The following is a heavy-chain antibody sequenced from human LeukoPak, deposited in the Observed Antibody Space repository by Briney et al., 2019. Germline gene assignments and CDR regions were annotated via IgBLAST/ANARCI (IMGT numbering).Heavy chain of an antibody. D-gene: IGHD3/OR15-3a*01. J-gene: IGHJ4*02. Sequence: GGSLRLSCAASGFSLSNYGMHWVRQAPGKGLEWVAVISYDGSNRYYADSVKGRFTISRDSSKHTLYLQMNSLRAEDTAVYYCAKAGRLAYGTGYYSFDYWGQGTLVTVSS. CDR1: GFSLSNYG. CDR3: AKAGRLAYGTGYYSFDY. V-gene: IGHV3-30*18. CDR2: ISYDGSNR.